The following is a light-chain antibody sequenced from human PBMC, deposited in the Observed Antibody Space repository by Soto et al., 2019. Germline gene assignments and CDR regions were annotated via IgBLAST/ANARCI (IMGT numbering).Light chain of an antibody. J-gene: IGLJ1*01. CDR3: GSWDSSLSAYV. Sequence: QSVLTQPPSVSAAPGQKVTISCSGSSSNLGATPVSWHHPVPGTAPKLLLYDDNKRPSGIPDRFSGSKSGKSATLGITGFQTGDEADYYCGSWDSSLSAYVFGTGTKVTVL. V-gene: IGLV1-51*01. CDR1: SSNLGATP. CDR2: DDN.